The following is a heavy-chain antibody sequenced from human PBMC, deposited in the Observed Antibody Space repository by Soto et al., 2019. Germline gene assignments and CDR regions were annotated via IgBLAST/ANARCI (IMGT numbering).Heavy chain of an antibody. Sequence: QVQLVQSGAEVKKPGSSVKVSCKASGGTFSSYTISWVRQAPGQGLEWMGRIIPILGIANYAQKFQGRVTITADKTTSTAYMELSSLRSEDTAVYYCARGGAGYCRGGSCYAHWGQGTMATVSS. V-gene: IGHV1-69*02. D-gene: IGHD2-15*01. CDR1: GGTFSSYT. J-gene: IGHJ3*01. CDR2: IIPILGIA. CDR3: ARGGAGYCRGGSCYAH.